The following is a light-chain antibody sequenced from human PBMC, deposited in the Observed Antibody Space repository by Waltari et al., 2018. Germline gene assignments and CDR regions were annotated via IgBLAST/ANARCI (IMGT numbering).Light chain of an antibody. V-gene: IGKV4-1*01. CDR3: FKNYTTPRT. Sequence: DIVMTQSPDSLAVSLGERATINCKSSQSVSFSSDNKNYLAWFQQKPGQPPKLLIYWSSSRASGVPDRFTGSGSGTDFTLTISRLQAEDVAVYYCFKNYTTPRTFGQGTKVEIK. CDR2: WSS. J-gene: IGKJ1*01. CDR1: QSVSFSSDNKNY.